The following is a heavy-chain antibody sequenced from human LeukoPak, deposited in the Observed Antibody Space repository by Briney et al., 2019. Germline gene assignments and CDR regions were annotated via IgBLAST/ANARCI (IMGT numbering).Heavy chain of an antibody. CDR1: GGTFSSYA. J-gene: IGHJ6*02. Sequence: SVKVSCKASGGTFSSYAISWVRQAPGQGLEWMGGIIPIFGTANYAQKFQGRVTITADESTSTAYMELSSLRSEDTAVYYCARGRFTTIFGVVPNYGMDVWGQGTTVTVSS. CDR2: IIPIFGTA. D-gene: IGHD3-3*01. V-gene: IGHV1-69*13. CDR3: ARGRFTTIFGVVPNYGMDV.